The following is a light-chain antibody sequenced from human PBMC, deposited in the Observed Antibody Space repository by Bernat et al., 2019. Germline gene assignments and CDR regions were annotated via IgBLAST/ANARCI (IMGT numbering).Light chain of an antibody. Sequence: SYDLTQPPSVSVSPGQTATITCTGDRVGNRYTCWYQQKPGQTPVVVVYRDNKRPSGIPERFSASKSGNTATLTISGTQAVDEADYYCQAWDRSTGVFGGGTKLTVL. CDR2: RDN. V-gene: IGLV3-1*01. J-gene: IGLJ3*02. CDR1: RVGNRY. CDR3: QAWDRSTGV.